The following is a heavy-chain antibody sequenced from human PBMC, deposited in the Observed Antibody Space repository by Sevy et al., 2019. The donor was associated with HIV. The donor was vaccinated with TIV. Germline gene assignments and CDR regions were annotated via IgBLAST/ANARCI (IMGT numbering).Heavy chain of an antibody. CDR2: MFHAGSA. CDR3: ARRPQIVVPNQIPPLDY. V-gene: IGHV4-4*02. CDR1: GDSISSNNW. D-gene: IGHD2-15*01. J-gene: IGHJ4*02. Sequence: SETLSLTCTVSGDSISSNNWWTWVRQPPCKGLEWIGDMFHAGSANYNPPLKGRVTISVDKSTNHFSLNLFSVTAADTAVYYCARRPQIVVPNQIPPLDYWGPGILVTVSS.